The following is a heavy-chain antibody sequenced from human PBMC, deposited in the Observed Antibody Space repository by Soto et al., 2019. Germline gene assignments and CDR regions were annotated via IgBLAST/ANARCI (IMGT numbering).Heavy chain of an antibody. J-gene: IGHJ6*02. V-gene: IGHV4-39*01. Sequence: SETLSLTCTVSGDSISGTTYYWGWVRQPPGKGLEWIGSIHYTGSTYYNPPLKSRVTISVDTSKNQFSLKLTSVTAADTAVYYCGRQPGHGCSTTCFGYYSVDFWGQGTTVPVAS. CDR3: GRQPGHGCSTTCFGYYSVDF. D-gene: IGHD2-2*01. CDR1: GDSISGTTYY. CDR2: IHYTGST.